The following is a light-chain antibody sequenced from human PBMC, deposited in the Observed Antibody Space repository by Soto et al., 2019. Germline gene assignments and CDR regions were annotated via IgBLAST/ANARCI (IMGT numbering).Light chain of an antibody. V-gene: IGLV2-14*01. CDR2: EIS. CDR3: SSYSISTAYL. CDR1: SSDVGGYDY. Sequence: QSVLTQPASVSGSPGQSITISCTGTSSDVGGYDYVSWYQIHPGKAPKLMVFEISNRPSGVSYRFSGSKSGNTASLTISALPAEDEADYFCSSYSISTAYLFGTGTKVTVL. J-gene: IGLJ1*01.